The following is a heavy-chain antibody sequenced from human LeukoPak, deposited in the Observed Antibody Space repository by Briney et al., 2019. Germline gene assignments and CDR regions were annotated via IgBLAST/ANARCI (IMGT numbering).Heavy chain of an antibody. CDR3: TRDPIAAAGLNWFDP. V-gene: IGHV3-73*01. D-gene: IGHD6-13*01. Sequence: PGGSLRLSCAASGFTFSGSAMHWVRQASGKGLEWVGRIRSKANSYATAYAASVKGRFTISRDDSKSIAYLQMNSLKTEDTAVYYCTRDPIAAAGLNWFDPWGQGTLVTVSS. J-gene: IGHJ5*02. CDR1: GFTFSGSA. CDR2: IRSKANSYAT.